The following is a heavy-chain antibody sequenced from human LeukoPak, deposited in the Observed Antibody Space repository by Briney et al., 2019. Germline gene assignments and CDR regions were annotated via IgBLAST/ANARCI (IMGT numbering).Heavy chain of an antibody. CDR1: GYTFTAYY. J-gene: IGHJ4*02. D-gene: IGHD6-6*01. V-gene: IGHV1-2*02. Sequence: GASVKVSCKASGYTFTAYYMHWARQAPGQGLEWTGWINPNSGGTNYAQKFQGRVTMTRDTSISTAYMELSRLRSDDTAVYYCASAEYSGSPIDYWGQGTLVTVSS. CDR3: ASAEYSGSPIDY. CDR2: INPNSGGT.